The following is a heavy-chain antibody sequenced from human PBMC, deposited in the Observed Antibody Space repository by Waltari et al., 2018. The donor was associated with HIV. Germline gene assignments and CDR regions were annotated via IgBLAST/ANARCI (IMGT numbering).Heavy chain of an antibody. CDR3: ARQRNWNEDFDD. CDR2: MYSDGTT. V-gene: IGHV3-66*04. J-gene: IGHJ4*02. CDR1: GFTVSSGY. D-gene: IGHD1-1*01. Sequence: EVQLVESGGELVQPGGSLRLSCAASGFTVSSGYMSGVRQAPGEGLEWVSVMYSDGTTYYAGSVKGRFTISRDNSKNTLYLQMSSLRGEDTAVYYCARQRNWNEDFDDWGQGTLVTVSS.